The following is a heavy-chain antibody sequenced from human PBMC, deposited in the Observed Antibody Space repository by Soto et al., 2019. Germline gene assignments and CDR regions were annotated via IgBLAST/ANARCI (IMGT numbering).Heavy chain of an antibody. J-gene: IGHJ4*02. Sequence: PGGSLRLSCAASGFTFSSHLMHWVRQAPGQGLEWVSFIGSSRRSIYYADSVEGRFTVSRDNAKNLLYLQMNSLRAEDTAVYYCAREDSSDVFDYWGQGTLVTVYS. D-gene: IGHD2-15*01. CDR1: GFTFSSHL. CDR3: AREDSSDVFDY. CDR2: IGSSRRSI. V-gene: IGHV3-48*04.